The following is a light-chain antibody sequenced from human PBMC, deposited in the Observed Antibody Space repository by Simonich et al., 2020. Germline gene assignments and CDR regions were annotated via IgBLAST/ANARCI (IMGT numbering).Light chain of an antibody. CDR1: SSAVGGYNY. CDR3: SSYTSSSVV. J-gene: IGLJ2*01. Sequence: QSALTQPASVSGSPGQSITISCTGTSSAVGGYNYFSWYQQHPGKAPKLMIYDVSKRPSGVSNRFSGSKSGNTASLTISGLQAEDEADYYCSSYTSSSVVFGGGTKLTVL. CDR2: DVS. V-gene: IGLV2-14*01.